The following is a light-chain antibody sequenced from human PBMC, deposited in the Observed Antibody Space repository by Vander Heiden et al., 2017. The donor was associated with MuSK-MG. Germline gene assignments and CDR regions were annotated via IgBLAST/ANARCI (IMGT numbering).Light chain of an antibody. Sequence: DIQLTQSPSFLSAPVGDRVTITCRVSQGISSHLAWYQQKPGKAPKLLIYAASILQSGVPSRFSGSGSGTEFTLTVSSLQPEDFATYYCQQLNSYPQTFGQGTKVEIE. CDR3: QQLNSYPQT. CDR2: AAS. V-gene: IGKV1-9*01. CDR1: QGISSH. J-gene: IGKJ1*01.